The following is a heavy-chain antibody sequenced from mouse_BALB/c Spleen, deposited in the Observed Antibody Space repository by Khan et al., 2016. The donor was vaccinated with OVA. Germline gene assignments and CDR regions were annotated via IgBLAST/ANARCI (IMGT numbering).Heavy chain of an antibody. Sequence: QVQLQQPGAELAKPGASVKMSCKASGYTFINYWILWVKQRPGQGLEWIGYINPSTGYTEYNQNFKDKATLTADKSSSTAYMPLSSLTSEDSAVYYCARRGLRWDFDYWGQGTTLTVSS. CDR2: INPSTGYT. D-gene: IGHD1-1*01. J-gene: IGHJ2*01. CDR3: ARRGLRWDFDY. V-gene: IGHV1-7*01. CDR1: GYTFINYW.